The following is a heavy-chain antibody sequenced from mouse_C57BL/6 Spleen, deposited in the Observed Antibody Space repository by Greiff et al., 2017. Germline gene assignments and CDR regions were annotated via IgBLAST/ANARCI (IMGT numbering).Heavy chain of an antibody. CDR3: ARRGRDYYAIDY. D-gene: IGHD3-3*01. Sequence: DVMLVESGGDLVKPGGSLKLSCAASGFTFSSYGMSWVRQTPDQRLEWVATISSGGSYTYYPDSVKGRFTLSRANAKNTLYLHMSRLKSKDTAMYNCARRGRDYYAIDYGGQGTSVTVSS. CDR1: GFTFSSYG. V-gene: IGHV5-6*02. J-gene: IGHJ4*01. CDR2: ISSGGSYT.